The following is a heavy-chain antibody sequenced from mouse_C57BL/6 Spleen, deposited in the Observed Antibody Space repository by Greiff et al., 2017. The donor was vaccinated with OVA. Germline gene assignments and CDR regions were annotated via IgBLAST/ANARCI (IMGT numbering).Heavy chain of an antibody. CDR1: GYSFTGYY. J-gene: IGHJ4*01. V-gene: IGHV1-42*01. Sequence: VQLQQSGPELVKPGASVKISCKASGYSFTGYYMHWVTQSPEKSLEWIGEINPTTGGTTYNQKFKAKATLTVDKSSSTAYMQIKSMTSEDAAVYYCAKSAYYSSMDYWGQGTSVTVSS. CDR3: AKSAYYSSMDY. CDR2: INPTTGGT. D-gene: IGHD2-5*01.